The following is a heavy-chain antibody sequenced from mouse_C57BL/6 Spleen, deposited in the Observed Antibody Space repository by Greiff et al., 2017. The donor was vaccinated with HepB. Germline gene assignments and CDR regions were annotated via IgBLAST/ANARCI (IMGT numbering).Heavy chain of an antibody. CDR3: ARYSDGSREAWFAY. CDR2: IRNKANGYTT. D-gene: IGHD1-1*01. Sequence: EVKLVESGGGLVQPGGSLSLSCAASGFTFTDYYMSWVRQPPGKALEWLGFIRNKANGYTTEYSASVKGRFTISRDNSQSILYLQMNALRAEDSATYYCARYSDGSREAWFAYWGQGTLVTVSA. V-gene: IGHV7-3*01. J-gene: IGHJ3*01. CDR1: GFTFTDYY.